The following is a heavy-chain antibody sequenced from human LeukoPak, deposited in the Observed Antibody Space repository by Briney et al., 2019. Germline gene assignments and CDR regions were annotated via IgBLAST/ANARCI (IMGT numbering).Heavy chain of an antibody. CDR3: ARPAEYGGNFDAFDI. CDR1: GGSFSGYY. D-gene: IGHD4-23*01. V-gene: IGHV4-34*01. CDR2: INHSGST. Sequence: SETLSLTCAVYGGSFSGYYWSWIRQPPGKGLEWIGEINHSGSTNYNPSLKSRVTISVDTSKNQFSLKLSSVTAADTAVYYCARPAEYGGNFDAFDIWGQGTMVTVSS. J-gene: IGHJ3*02.